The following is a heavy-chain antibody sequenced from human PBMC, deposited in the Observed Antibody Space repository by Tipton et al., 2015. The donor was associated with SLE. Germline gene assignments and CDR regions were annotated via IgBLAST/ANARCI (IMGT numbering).Heavy chain of an antibody. D-gene: IGHD2-21*01. CDR1: GGSFSDYY. CDR3: ARLGVGCANCWYYFDL. V-gene: IGHV4-34*01. CDR2: INHSGST. J-gene: IGHJ4*02. Sequence: GLVKPSETLSLTCAVYGGSFSDYYWSWIRQPPGKGLEWIGEINHSGSTNYNPSLKSRVTISVDASKNQFSLKVSSVTAADTAVYYCARLGVGCANCWYYFDLWGQGALVTVSS.